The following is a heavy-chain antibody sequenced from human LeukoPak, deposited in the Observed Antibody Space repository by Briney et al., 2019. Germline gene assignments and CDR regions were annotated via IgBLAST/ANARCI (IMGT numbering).Heavy chain of an antibody. V-gene: IGHV3-11*01. CDR3: ASPRPYSGYSDFDY. CDR2: ISSSGSTI. J-gene: IGHJ4*02. CDR1: GFTFSDYY. D-gene: IGHD5-12*01. Sequence: GGSLRLSCAASGFTFSDYYMSWIRQAPGKGLEWVSYISSSGSTIYYADPVRGRFTNSRDNAKNSLYLQINSLRAGDTAVYYCASPRPYSGYSDFDYWGQGTLGTVSS.